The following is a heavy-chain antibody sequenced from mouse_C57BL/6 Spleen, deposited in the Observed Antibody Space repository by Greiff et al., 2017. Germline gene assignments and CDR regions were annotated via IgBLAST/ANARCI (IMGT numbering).Heavy chain of an antibody. J-gene: IGHJ2*01. D-gene: IGHD2-5*01. CDR3: ARGGFYYSNYVEYYFDY. V-gene: IGHV1-55*01. CDR1: GYTFTSYW. CDR2: IYPGSGST. Sequence: QVQLQQSGAELVKPGASVKMSCKASGYTFTSYWITWVKQRPGQGLEWIGDIYPGSGSTNYNEKFKSKATLTVDTSSSTAYMQLSSLTSEDSAVYYCARGGFYYSNYVEYYFDYWGQGTTLTVSS.